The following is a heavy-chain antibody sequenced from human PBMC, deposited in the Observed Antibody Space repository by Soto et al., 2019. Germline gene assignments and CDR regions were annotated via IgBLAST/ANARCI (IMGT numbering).Heavy chain of an antibody. J-gene: IGHJ4*02. Sequence: PGESLKISCKGSGYSFTSYWIGWVSQMPGKGLEWMGIIYPGESDTRYSPSFQGQVTISADKSISTAYLQWSSLKASDTAMYYCARHCYDILTCSYDYWGQGTLVTVSS. CDR3: ARHCYDILTCSYDY. CDR1: GYSFTSYW. CDR2: IYPGESDT. D-gene: IGHD3-9*01. V-gene: IGHV5-51*01.